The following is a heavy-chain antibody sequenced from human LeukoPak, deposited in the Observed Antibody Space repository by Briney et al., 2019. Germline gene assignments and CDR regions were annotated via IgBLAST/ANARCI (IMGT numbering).Heavy chain of an antibody. J-gene: IGHJ4*02. V-gene: IGHV1-69*05. D-gene: IGHD4-17*01. CDR2: IIPIFGTA. CDR1: GGTFSSYA. CDR3: ARDRLPYGDELYFDY. Sequence: GASVKVSCKASGGTFSSYAISWVRQAPGQGLEWMGRIIPIFGTANYAQKFQGRVTITTGESTSTAYMELSSLRSEDTAVYYCARDRLPYGDELYFDYWGQGTLVTVSS.